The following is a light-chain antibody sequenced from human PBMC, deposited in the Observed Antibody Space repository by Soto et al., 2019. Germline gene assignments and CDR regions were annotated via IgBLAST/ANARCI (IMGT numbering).Light chain of an antibody. V-gene: IGKV3-15*01. J-gene: IGKJ1*01. CDR1: QSVSSN. CDR2: GAF. Sequence: IVMTQPPVTLSVSPGERATPSCRASQSVSSNLAWYQQKPGQAPSLLIYGAFTRATGIPARFSGTGSGTEFTLTISSLQSEDFALYYCQQYNDWPLTFGQGTKVDIK. CDR3: QQYNDWPLT.